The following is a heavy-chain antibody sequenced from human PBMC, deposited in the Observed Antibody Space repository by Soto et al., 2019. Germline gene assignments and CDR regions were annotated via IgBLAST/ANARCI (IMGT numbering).Heavy chain of an antibody. Sequence: EVQLLESGGGLVQPGGSLRLSCAASGFTFSSFAMNWVRQAPGKGLEWVSGITGGGDSTFYADSVKGRFTISRVQSKNTVYLQMNSLRAEDTAVYYCVKKIAVTTTSGAYWYFDLWGRGTLVTVSS. J-gene: IGHJ2*01. CDR2: ITGGGDST. CDR1: GFTFSSFA. V-gene: IGHV3-23*01. CDR3: VKKIAVTTTSGAYWYFDL. D-gene: IGHD1-26*01.